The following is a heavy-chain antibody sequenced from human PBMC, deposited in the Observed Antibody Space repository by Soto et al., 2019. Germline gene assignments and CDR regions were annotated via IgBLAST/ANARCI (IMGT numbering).Heavy chain of an antibody. CDR1: GFTFSSYA. V-gene: IGHV3-23*01. CDR2: VSIGGST. CDR3: AKRRGAGGHFDY. Sequence: GGSLRLSCAASGFTFSSYAMGWVRQGPGKGLEWVAVVSIGGSTHYANCVRGRFTISRDNSQNTLSLQMNSLTAEDTAVYFCAKRRGAGGHFDYWGQGALVTVSS. D-gene: IGHD2-15*01. J-gene: IGHJ4*02.